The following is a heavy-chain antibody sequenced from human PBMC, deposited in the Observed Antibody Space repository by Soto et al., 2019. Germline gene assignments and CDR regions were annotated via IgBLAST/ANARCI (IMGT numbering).Heavy chain of an antibody. V-gene: IGHV1-69*13. CDR2: IIPIFGTT. CDR1: GTTFSNYA. CDR3: VARRYCSGGSCPDYFDY. D-gene: IGHD2-15*01. Sequence: SVKVSCKASGTTFSNYAISWVRQAPGQGLEWMGGIIPIFGTTNYPQKFQGRLTITADESTSTVYMELSSLISEGTAVYYCVARRYCSGGSCPDYFDYWGQGTLVTVSS. J-gene: IGHJ4*02.